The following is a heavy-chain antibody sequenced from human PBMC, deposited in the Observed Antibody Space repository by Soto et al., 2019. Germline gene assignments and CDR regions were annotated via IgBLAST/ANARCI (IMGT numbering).Heavy chain of an antibody. J-gene: IGHJ4*02. CDR2: INHSGST. CDR1: GGPFSGYY. Sequence: SETLSLTCAVYGGPFSGYYWSGIRQPPGKGLEWIGEINHSGSTNYNPSLKSRVTISVDTSKNQFSLKLSSVTAADTAVYYCASTFVGIAVAGYFDYWGQGTLVTVSS. CDR3: ASTFVGIAVAGYFDY. D-gene: IGHD6-19*01. V-gene: IGHV4-34*01.